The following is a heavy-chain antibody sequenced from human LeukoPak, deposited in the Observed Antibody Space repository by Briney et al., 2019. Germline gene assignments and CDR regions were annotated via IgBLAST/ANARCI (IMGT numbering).Heavy chain of an antibody. CDR1: GYTFTGYY. J-gene: IGHJ5*02. Sequence: GASVKVSCKASGYTFTGYYMHWVRQAPGQGLEWMGWINPNSGGTNYAQKFQGWVTMTRDTSITTAYMELSRLTSDDTAVYYCARVEAVTNSNWFDPWGQGTLVTVSS. CDR3: ARVEAVTNSNWFDP. V-gene: IGHV1-2*04. D-gene: IGHD4-17*01. CDR2: INPNSGGT.